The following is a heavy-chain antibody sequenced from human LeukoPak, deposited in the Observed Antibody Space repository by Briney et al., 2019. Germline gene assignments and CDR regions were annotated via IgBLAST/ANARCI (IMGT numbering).Heavy chain of an antibody. Sequence: ASVKVSCKASGYTFTTYAISWVRQAPGQGLEWMGWISTYNGNTNYAQKFQGRVTLTTDTSTRTAYMDLRSLRSDDTVVYHCARVALGSWYFDLWGRGTLVTVSS. CDR1: GYTFTTYA. CDR3: ARVALGSWYFDL. V-gene: IGHV1-18*01. J-gene: IGHJ2*01. D-gene: IGHD2-15*01. CDR2: ISTYNGNT.